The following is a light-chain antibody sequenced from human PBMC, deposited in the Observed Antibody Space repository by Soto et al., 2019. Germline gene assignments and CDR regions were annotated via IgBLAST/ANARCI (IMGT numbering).Light chain of an antibody. J-gene: IGKJ4*01. CDR1: QSVLYDSNNKNY. V-gene: IGKV4-1*01. Sequence: DIVMTQSPDSLAASLGERATINCKSSQSVLYDSNNKNYLAWYQLKPRQPPKLLISWSSTRESGVPDRFSGSGSGTDFTLTISSLQAEDVAIYYCQQYYVTPLTLGGGTKVEIK. CDR2: WSS. CDR3: QQYYVTPLT.